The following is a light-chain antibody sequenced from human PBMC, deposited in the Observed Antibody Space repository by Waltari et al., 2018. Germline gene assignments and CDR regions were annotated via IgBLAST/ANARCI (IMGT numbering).Light chain of an antibody. Sequence: IVLTQSQGTLSLSPGERVTLSCRASQSVSRSLAWYQQKPYQAPKLLIYGASTMATGIPDSGTGGGSGTDFSLTISSLEPEDFAIYFCQHYVRLPATFGQGTKVEIK. CDR1: QSVSRS. V-gene: IGKV3-20*01. CDR3: QHYVRLPAT. CDR2: GAS. J-gene: IGKJ1*01.